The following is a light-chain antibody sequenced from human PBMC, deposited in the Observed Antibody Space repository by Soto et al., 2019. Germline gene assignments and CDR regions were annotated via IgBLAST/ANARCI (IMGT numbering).Light chain of an antibody. J-gene: IGKJ1*01. CDR2: DAS. CDR1: QTIGTY. V-gene: IGKV1-39*01. Sequence: IEVTQSPSSLAASLGDRVTITCQSSQTIGTYVNWYRQKSGAAPELLIYDASTLQSGVPSRFRGGASGSDFTLTISSLQLDDFATYYCQQSYNTPLTFGQGPWVDIK. CDR3: QQSYNTPLT.